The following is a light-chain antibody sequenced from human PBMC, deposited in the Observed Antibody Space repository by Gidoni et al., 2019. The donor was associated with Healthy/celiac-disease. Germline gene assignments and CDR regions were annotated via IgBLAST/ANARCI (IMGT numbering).Light chain of an antibody. CDR1: QCISSY. Sequence: DLQMTQSPSSLSASVGDRVTITCRASQCISSYLNWYQQKPGKAPKLLIYAASSLQSGVPSRFSGSGSGTDFTLTISSRQPEDFATYYCRQSYSTLSITFGQGTRLEIK. CDR3: RQSYSTLSIT. J-gene: IGKJ5*01. CDR2: AAS. V-gene: IGKV1-39*01.